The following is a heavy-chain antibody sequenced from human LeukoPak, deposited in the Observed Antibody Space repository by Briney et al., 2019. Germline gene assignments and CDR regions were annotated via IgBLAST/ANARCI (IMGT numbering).Heavy chain of an antibody. Sequence: GASVKVSCKASGYTFTSYGISWVRQAPGQGLEWMGWISAYNGNTNYAQKLQGRVTMTTDTSTSTAYMELRSLRSDDTAVYYCARDRSIAASGRSWYFDLWCRGTLVTVSS. J-gene: IGHJ2*01. CDR3: ARDRSIAASGRSWYFDL. V-gene: IGHV1-18*01. CDR2: ISAYNGNT. D-gene: IGHD6-13*01. CDR1: GYTFTSYG.